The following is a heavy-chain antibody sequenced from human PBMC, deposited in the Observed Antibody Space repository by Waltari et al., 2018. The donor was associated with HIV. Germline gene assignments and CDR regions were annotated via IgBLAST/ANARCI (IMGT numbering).Heavy chain of an antibody. J-gene: IGHJ5*02. V-gene: IGHV3-23*01. CDR1: GFTFSSYA. D-gene: IGHD2-2*01. Sequence: EVQLLESGGGLVQPGGSLRLSCAASGFTFSSYAMTWVRQAPGKGVEWVSCLSASGGTTYYADSVKGRFTISRDNSKNTLYLQMNSLRAEDTAVYYCAKEPREYCSSSSCPNGLDPWGQGTLVTVSS. CDR2: LSASGGTT. CDR3: AKEPREYCSSSSCPNGLDP.